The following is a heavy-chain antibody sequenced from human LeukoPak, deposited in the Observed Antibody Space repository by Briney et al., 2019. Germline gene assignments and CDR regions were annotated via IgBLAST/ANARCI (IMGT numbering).Heavy chain of an antibody. D-gene: IGHD3-10*01. J-gene: IGHJ4*02. CDR3: ARHPLTMVRGVITMVWYLDY. V-gene: IGHV5-10-1*01. CDR2: IDPSDSYT. Sequence: GESLKISCKGSGYSFTSYWISWARQMPGKGLEWMGRIDPSDSYTNYSPSFQGHVTISADKSISTAYLQWSSLKASDTAMYYCARHPLTMVRGVITMVWYLDYWGQGTLVTVSS. CDR1: GYSFTSYW.